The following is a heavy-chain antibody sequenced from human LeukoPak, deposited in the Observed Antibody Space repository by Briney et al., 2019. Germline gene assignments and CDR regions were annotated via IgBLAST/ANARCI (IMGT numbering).Heavy chain of an antibody. CDR2: VHHSGSS. CDR1: GDSISSGGYY. Sequence: SETLSLTCTVSGDSISSGGYYWSWIRQPPGKGLEWIGYVHHSGSSFYNPSLKSRVTMSVDRSKNQFSLKLTSVTAADTAVYYCARSYSSAWYSPLDYWGQGTLVTVSS. V-gene: IGHV4-30-2*01. J-gene: IGHJ4*02. CDR3: ARSYSSAWYSPLDY. D-gene: IGHD6-19*01.